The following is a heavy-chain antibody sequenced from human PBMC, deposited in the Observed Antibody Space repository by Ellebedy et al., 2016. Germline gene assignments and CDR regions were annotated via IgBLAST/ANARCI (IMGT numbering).Heavy chain of an antibody. CDR3: ARDLPPRSRYFDS. CDR2: IYHSGTT. Sequence: SETLSLXXAVSGDSISSDHWWSWVRQPPGRGLECIGEIYHSGTTNYNPSLKSRVTISLDKSKNQFSLKLTSVTAADTALYFCARDLPPRSRYFDSWGQGVLVTVSS. J-gene: IGHJ4*02. V-gene: IGHV4-4*02. CDR1: GDSISSDHW.